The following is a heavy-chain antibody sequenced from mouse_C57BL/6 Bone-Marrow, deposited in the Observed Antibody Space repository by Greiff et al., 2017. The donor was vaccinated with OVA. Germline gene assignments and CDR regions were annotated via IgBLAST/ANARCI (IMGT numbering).Heavy chain of an antibody. CDR2: ISNLAYSI. J-gene: IGHJ3*01. CDR1: GFTFSDYG. Sequence: DVKLVESGGGLVQPGGSLKLSCAASGFTFSDYGMAWVRQAPRKGPEWVAFISNLAYSIYYADTVTGRFTISRENAKNTLYLEMSSLRSEDTAMYYCARPGSWLLGFAYWGQGTLVTVSA. V-gene: IGHV5-15*01. D-gene: IGHD2-3*01. CDR3: ARPGSWLLGFAY.